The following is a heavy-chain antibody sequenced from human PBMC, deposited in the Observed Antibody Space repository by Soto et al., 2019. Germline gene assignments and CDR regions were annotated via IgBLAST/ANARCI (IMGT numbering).Heavy chain of an antibody. D-gene: IGHD2-21*01. Sequence: QITLKESGPTLVKPTQTLTLTCTFSGFSLSTSGVGVGWIRQPPGKALEWLALIYWDDDKRYSPSLKSRLTLTKDTXXNXVXXTMTNMDPVDTATYYCAHRREAKPYYYYYYYGMDVWGQGTTVTVSS. J-gene: IGHJ6*02. CDR1: GFSLSTSGVG. CDR2: IYWDDDK. CDR3: AHRREAKPYYYYYYYGMDV. V-gene: IGHV2-5*02.